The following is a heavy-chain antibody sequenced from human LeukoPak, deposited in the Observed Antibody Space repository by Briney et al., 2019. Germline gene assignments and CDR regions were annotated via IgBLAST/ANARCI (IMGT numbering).Heavy chain of an antibody. V-gene: IGHV3-48*03. J-gene: IGHJ4*02. CDR2: ITSSGSTI. D-gene: IGHD3-10*01. CDR1: GFTFSSYE. Sequence: GGSLRLSCAASGFTFSSYEMNWVRQAPGKGLEWVSYITSSGSTIYYADSVKGRFTISRDNAKNSLYLQMNSLRAEDTAVYHCARSMVRGVTFDYWGQGTLVTVSS. CDR3: ARSMVRGVTFDY.